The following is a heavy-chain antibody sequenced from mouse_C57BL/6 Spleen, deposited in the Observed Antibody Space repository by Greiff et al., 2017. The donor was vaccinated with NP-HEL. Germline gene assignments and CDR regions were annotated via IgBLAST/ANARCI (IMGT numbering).Heavy chain of an antibody. Sequence: EVMLVESGPGMVKPSQSLSLTCTVTGYSITSGYDWHWIRHFPGNKLEWMGYISYSGSTNYNPSLKSRISITHDTSKNHFFLKLNSVTTEDTATYYCARAGITTVSFDYWGQGTTLTVSS. CDR1: GYSITSGYD. J-gene: IGHJ2*01. CDR2: ISYSGST. CDR3: ARAGITTVSFDY. V-gene: IGHV3-1*01. D-gene: IGHD1-1*01.